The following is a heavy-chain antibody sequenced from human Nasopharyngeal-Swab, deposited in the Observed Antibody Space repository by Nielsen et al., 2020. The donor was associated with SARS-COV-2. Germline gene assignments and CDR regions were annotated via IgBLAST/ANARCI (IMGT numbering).Heavy chain of an antibody. Sequence: GESLKISCSASGSTFSSYAMHWVRQAPGKGLEYVSAISSNGGSTYYADSVKGRFTISRDNSKNTLYLQMSSLRAEDTAVYYCVRLYDFWSGEPSWGQGTLVTVSS. CDR3: VRLYDFWSGEPS. CDR1: GSTFSSYA. V-gene: IGHV3-64D*08. J-gene: IGHJ5*02. CDR2: ISSNGGST. D-gene: IGHD3-3*01.